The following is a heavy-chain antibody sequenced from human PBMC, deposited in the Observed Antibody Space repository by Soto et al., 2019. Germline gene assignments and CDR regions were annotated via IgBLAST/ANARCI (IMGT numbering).Heavy chain of an antibody. J-gene: IGHJ6*02. CDR3: ARGVKGRTINYYGMDV. CDR2: ISYDGSNK. D-gene: IGHD3-10*01. V-gene: IGHV3-30-3*01. Sequence: GGSLRLSCAASWFTFSSYAMHWVRQAPGKGLEWVAVISYDGSNKYYADSVKGRFTISRDNSKNTLYLQMNSLRAEDTAVYYCARGVKGRTINYYGMDVWGQGTTVTVSS. CDR1: WFTFSSYA.